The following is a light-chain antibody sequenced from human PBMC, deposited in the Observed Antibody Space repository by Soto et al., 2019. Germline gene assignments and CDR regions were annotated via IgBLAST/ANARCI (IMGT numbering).Light chain of an antibody. CDR2: GAS. CDR1: QSVDSAY. CDR3: QQYGNSPLYS. J-gene: IGKJ2*01. Sequence: EIVLSQSPATLSLSPGERATLSCRASQSVDSAYLAWYHQRPGQAPRLLIYGASNRATGIPNRFGGSGSGTDFNLTISRLKPEDSAVYYCQQYGNSPLYSFGQGTKLEIK. V-gene: IGKV3-20*01.